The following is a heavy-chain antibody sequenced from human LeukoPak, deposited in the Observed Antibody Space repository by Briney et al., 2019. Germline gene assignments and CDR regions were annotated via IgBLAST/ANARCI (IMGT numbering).Heavy chain of an antibody. V-gene: IGHV4-39*01. Sequence: SETLSLTCTVSGGSISSSSYYRGWIRQPPGKGLEWIGSIYYSGSTYYNPSLKSRVTISVDTSKNQFSLKLSSVTAADTAVYYWARGAPPHSSSQYPRPSGWLFDYWGQGTLVTVSS. CDR2: IYYSGST. J-gene: IGHJ4*02. D-gene: IGHD6-13*01. CDR3: ARGAPPHSSSQYPRPSGWLFDY. CDR1: GGSISSSSYY.